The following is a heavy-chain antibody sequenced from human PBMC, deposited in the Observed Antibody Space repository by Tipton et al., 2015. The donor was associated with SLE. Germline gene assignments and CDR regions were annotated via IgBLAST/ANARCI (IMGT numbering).Heavy chain of an antibody. CDR1: GGSISSSSYY. Sequence: TLSLTCTVSGGSISSSSYYWGWIRQPPGKGLEWIGSIYYSGSTYYNPSLKSRVTISVDTSKNQFSLKLSSVTAADTAVYYCASGSKGDYYDSSGFHWYFDLWGRGTLVTVSS. D-gene: IGHD3-22*01. J-gene: IGHJ2*01. CDR3: ASGSKGDYYDSSGFHWYFDL. CDR2: IYYSGST. V-gene: IGHV4-39*07.